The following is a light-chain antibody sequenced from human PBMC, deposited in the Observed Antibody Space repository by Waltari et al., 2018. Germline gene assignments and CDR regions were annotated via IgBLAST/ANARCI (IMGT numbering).Light chain of an antibody. J-gene: IGKJ1*01. V-gene: IGKV1-39*01. CDR2: AAS. CDR1: QSINTY. Sequence: DIQMTQSPSSLSASVGDRVTITCRASQSINTYLNWYQQKPGKAPKLLIYAASSLQSGVPSRFSGSGSGTDFTLTISSLQPEDFATYYCLQRFSTPRTCGQGTKVEIK. CDR3: LQRFSTPRT.